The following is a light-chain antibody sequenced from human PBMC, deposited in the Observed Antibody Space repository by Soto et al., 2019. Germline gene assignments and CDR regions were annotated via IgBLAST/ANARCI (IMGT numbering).Light chain of an antibody. CDR2: GAS. CDR3: LQTYSVPKYS. J-gene: IGKJ2*01. Sequence: DIQMTQSPSSLSASVGDRVTITCRASQSISGHLNWYQQKPGKAPKGLIYGASSLQSGVPPRFSGSGSETDFNLTISSLEPEDFATYYCLQTYSVPKYSFGQGTKLEIQ. CDR1: QSISGH. V-gene: IGKV1-39*01.